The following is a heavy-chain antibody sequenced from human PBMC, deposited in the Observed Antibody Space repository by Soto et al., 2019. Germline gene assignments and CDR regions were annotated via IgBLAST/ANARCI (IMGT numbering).Heavy chain of an antibody. CDR2: INHSGST. Sequence: SETLSLTCVVYGGSFSGYYWSWIRQPPGKGLEWIGEINHSGSTNYNPSLKSRVTISVDTSKNQFSLKLSSVTAADTAVYYCARAAYDFWSGYIPEYYYYYGMDVWGQGTTVTVSS. D-gene: IGHD3-3*01. V-gene: IGHV4-34*01. CDR1: GGSFSGYY. CDR3: ARAAYDFWSGYIPEYYYYYGMDV. J-gene: IGHJ6*02.